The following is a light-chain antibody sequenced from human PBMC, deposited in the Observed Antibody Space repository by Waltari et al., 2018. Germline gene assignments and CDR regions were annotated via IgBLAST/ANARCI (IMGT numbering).Light chain of an antibody. J-gene: IGKJ1*01. CDR2: WAS. CDR3: QQYFDTPWT. Sequence: DIVMTQSPDSLTVSLGERATINCKSSQTVFYNSDNKNYLSLYQQKPGQPPKLLIYWASTRESGVPDRFSGSGSGTDFDLTISDLQAEDVAVYFCQQYFDTPWTFGRGTKVEVK. V-gene: IGKV4-1*01. CDR1: QTVFYNSDNKNY.